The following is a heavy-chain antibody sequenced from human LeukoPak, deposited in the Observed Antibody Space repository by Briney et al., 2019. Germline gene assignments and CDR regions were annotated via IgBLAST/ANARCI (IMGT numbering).Heavy chain of an antibody. CDR2: IYPGDSDT. CDR3: ARHTFSEDIVATD. D-gene: IGHD5-12*01. V-gene: IGHV5-51*01. Sequence: GESLKISCKGSGYSFTSYWIGWVRQMPGKGLEWMGIIYPGDSDTRYSPSFQGQVTISADKSISTAYLQWSGLKASDTAMYYCARHTFSEDIVATDWGQGTLVTVSS. J-gene: IGHJ4*02. CDR1: GYSFTSYW.